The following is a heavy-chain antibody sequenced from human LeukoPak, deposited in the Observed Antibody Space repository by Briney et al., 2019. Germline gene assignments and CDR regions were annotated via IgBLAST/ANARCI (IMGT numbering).Heavy chain of an antibody. V-gene: IGHV1-18*01. D-gene: IGHD2-15*01. CDR2: ISAYNGNT. CDR1: GYTFTSYG. J-gene: IGHJ6*03. Sequence: GASVKVSCKASGYTFTSYGISWVRQAPGQGLEWMGWISAYNGNTNYAQKLQGRVTMTTDTSTSTAYMELRSLRSDDTAVYYCARSRVVSRYYYYMDVWGKGTTVTVSS. CDR3: ARSRVVSRYYYYMDV.